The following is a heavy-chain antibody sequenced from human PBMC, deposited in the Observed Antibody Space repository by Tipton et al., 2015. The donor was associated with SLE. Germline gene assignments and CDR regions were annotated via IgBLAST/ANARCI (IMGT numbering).Heavy chain of an antibody. CDR2: IYYSGST. J-gene: IGHJ4*02. CDR1: GGSISSGGYY. CDR3: ARGDMVRGVIIRPLDY. D-gene: IGHD3-10*01. V-gene: IGHV4-31*03. Sequence: TLSLTCTVSGGSISSGGYYWSWIRQHPGKGLEWIGYIYYSGSTYYNPSLKSRVTISVDTSKNQFSLKLSSVTAADTAVYYCARGDMVRGVIIRPLDYWGQGTLVTVSS.